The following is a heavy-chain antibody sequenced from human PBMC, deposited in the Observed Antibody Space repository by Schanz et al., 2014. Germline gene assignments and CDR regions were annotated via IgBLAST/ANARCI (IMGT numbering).Heavy chain of an antibody. CDR2: IKQDGSEK. Sequence: EVQLVESGGGLVQPGGSLRLSCGGSGFTFSKYWMSWVRQAPGKGLEWVANIKQDGSEKYYVDALKGRFTISRDNAKNSMYLHMKSLRGEDTAVYYCARGTDWNLHYWGQGALVTVSS. D-gene: IGHD1-1*01. CDR1: GFTFSKYW. J-gene: IGHJ4*02. CDR3: ARGTDWNLHY. V-gene: IGHV3-7*04.